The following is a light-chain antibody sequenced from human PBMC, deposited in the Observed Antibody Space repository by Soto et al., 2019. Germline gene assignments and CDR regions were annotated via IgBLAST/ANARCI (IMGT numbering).Light chain of an antibody. CDR1: SSNIGAGYD. V-gene: IGLV1-40*01. CDR2: EVT. J-gene: IGLJ1*01. Sequence: QSVLTQPPSVSGAPGQRVTISCTGSSSNIGAGYDVHWYQQRPGTAPKLIIYEVTKRPSGVPDRFSGSKSGNTASLTVSGLQTEDEADYYCSSYAGHNNYVFATGTKLTVL. CDR3: SSYAGHNNYV.